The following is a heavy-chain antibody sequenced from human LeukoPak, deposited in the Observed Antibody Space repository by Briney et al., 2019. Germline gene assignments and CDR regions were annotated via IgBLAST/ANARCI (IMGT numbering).Heavy chain of an antibody. D-gene: IGHD1-26*01. Sequence: PSETLSLTCAVYGGSFSGYYWSWIRQPPGKGLEWIGEINHSGSTNYNPSLKSRVTISVDTSKNQFSLKLSSVTAADTAVYYCARGAPKRPWAYYFDYWGQGTLVTVSS. CDR3: ARGAPKRPWAYYFDY. J-gene: IGHJ4*02. CDR1: GGSFSGYY. V-gene: IGHV4-34*01. CDR2: INHSGST.